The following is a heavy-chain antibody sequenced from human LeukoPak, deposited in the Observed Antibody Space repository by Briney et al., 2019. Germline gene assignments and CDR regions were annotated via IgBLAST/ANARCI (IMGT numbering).Heavy chain of an antibody. V-gene: IGHV1-46*01. CDR1: GYTFISYY. Sequence: ASVKVSCKASGYTFISYYIHWVRQAPGQGLEWMGLIDPSGGGTMYAQKFQGRVTMTRDTSTSTVYMEVRSLGSDDTDVYFCAKERPSSCYFDYWGLGTLVTVSS. CDR2: IDPSGGGT. CDR3: AKERPSSCYFDY. J-gene: IGHJ4*02.